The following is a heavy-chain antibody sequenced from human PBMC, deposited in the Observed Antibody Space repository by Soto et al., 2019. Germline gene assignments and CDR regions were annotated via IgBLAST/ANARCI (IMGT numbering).Heavy chain of an antibody. Sequence: TSETLSLTCTVSGGSISSSSYYWGWIRQPPGKGLEWIGSIYYSGSTYYNPSLKSRVTISVDTSKNQFSLKLSSVTAADTAVYYCASIGRRAIIAARGHRKDFDYWGQGTLVTVSS. CDR1: GGSISSSSYY. CDR2: IYYSGST. CDR3: ASIGRRAIIAARGHRKDFDY. J-gene: IGHJ4*02. V-gene: IGHV4-39*01. D-gene: IGHD6-6*01.